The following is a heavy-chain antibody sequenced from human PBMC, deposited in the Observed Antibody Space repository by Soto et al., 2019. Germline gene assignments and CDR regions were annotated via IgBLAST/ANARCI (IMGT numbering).Heavy chain of an antibody. D-gene: IGHD3-22*01. J-gene: IGHJ1*01. CDR3: ARDQGYYDSSGYYYPEYFQH. Sequence: QVQLVESGGGVVQPGRSLRLSCVASGFTFSSYGMHWVRQAPGKGLEWVAVIWYDGSNKYYADSVKGRFTISRDNSKNTLDLQMNSLRAEDTAVYYCARDQGYYDSSGYYYPEYFQHWGQGTLVTVSS. V-gene: IGHV3-33*01. CDR2: IWYDGSNK. CDR1: GFTFSSYG.